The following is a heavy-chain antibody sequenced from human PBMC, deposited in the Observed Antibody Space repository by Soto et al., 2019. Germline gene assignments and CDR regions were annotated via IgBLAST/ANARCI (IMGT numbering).Heavy chain of an antibody. CDR1: GGSINSSFYY. Sequence: QLQLQESGPGLVKPSETLSLTCTVSGGSINSSFYYWGWIRQPPGKGLEWIGSIYSSGSTHHNPSLKSRVTLSVDTSKNQFSLRLSSVTAADTAVYYCARHPHPAMAPNYFDNWGQGTLVTVSS. CDR3: ARHPHPAMAPNYFDN. D-gene: IGHD5-18*01. V-gene: IGHV4-39*01. CDR2: IYSSGST. J-gene: IGHJ4*02.